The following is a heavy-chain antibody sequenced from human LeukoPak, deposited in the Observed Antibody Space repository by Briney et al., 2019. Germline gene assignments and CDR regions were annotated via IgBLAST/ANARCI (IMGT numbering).Heavy chain of an antibody. J-gene: IGHJ4*02. Sequence: GGSLRLSCAASGFTFCSYGMHWVRQAPGKGLEWVAFIRYDGSNKYYADSVKGRFTISRDNSKNTLYLQMNSLRAEDTAVYYCAKDIYDDGYLFDYWGQGTLVTLSS. CDR1: GFTFCSYG. V-gene: IGHV3-30*02. CDR3: AKDIYDDGYLFDY. D-gene: IGHD5/OR15-5a*01. CDR2: IRYDGSNK.